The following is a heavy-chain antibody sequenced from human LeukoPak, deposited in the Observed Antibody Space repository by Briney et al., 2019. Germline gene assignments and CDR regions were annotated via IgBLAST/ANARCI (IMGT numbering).Heavy chain of an antibody. D-gene: IGHD6-13*01. J-gene: IGHJ5*02. CDR1: GGTFSSYA. Sequence: SVKVSCKASGGTFSSYAISWVRQAPGQGLEWMGGIIPIFGTANYAQKFQGRVTITADESTSTAYMELSSLRSEDTAVYYCARDPRVSSSWYHEWFDPWGQGTLVIVSS. V-gene: IGHV1-69*13. CDR2: IIPIFGTA. CDR3: ARDPRVSSSWYHEWFDP.